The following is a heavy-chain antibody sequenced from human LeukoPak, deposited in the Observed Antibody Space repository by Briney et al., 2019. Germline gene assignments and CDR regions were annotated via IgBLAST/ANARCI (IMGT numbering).Heavy chain of an antibody. CDR3: ARDTPIHYVSSWHNDTVLDDY. CDR2: INPNSGGT. J-gene: IGHJ4*02. D-gene: IGHD6-13*01. CDR1: GYTFTGYY. Sequence: ASVKVSCKASGYTFTGYYMHWVRQAPGQGLEWMGWINPNSGGTNYAQKFQGRVTMTRDTSIGTAYMGLSRLRSDDTAVYYCARDTPIHYVSSWHNDTVLDDYWGQGTLVTVSS. V-gene: IGHV1-2*02.